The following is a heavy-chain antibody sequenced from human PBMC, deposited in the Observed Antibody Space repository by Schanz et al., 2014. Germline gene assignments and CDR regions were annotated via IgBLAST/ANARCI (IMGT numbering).Heavy chain of an antibody. Sequence: QVHLLESGGGLVEPGGSLRLSCAASGFSFSDYYMSWIRQAPGKELEWISFINTGNNYINYAYSVKGRFTISRDNTKNSLFLQLNSLRADDTAVYYCARHRGSGGQHWYFDPWGRGTLVTVSS. V-gene: IGHV3-11*03. D-gene: IGHD1-26*01. CDR1: GFSFSDYY. J-gene: IGHJ2*01. CDR3: ARHRGSGGQHWYFDP. CDR2: INTGNNYI.